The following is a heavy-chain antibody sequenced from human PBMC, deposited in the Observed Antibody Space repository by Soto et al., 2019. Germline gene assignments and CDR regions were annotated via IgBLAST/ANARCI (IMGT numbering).Heavy chain of an antibody. V-gene: IGHV4-59*08. CDR2: IYYSGSP. Sequence: PSETLSLTCTVSGASISSYYWSWIRQPPGKGLVWIVFIYYSGSPNYNPSLKSRVTTSVDSSKNQFSLKLSSVTAADTAVYYCARHLCSSTSCLRYYYMDVWGKGTTVTVSS. D-gene: IGHD2-2*01. CDR1: GASISSYY. J-gene: IGHJ6*03. CDR3: ARHLCSSTSCLRYYYMDV.